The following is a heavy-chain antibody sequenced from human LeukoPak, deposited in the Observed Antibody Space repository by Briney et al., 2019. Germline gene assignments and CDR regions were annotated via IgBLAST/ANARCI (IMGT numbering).Heavy chain of an antibody. CDR2: ISYDGNNK. Sequence: PGGSLRLSCAASGFTFSSYAMHWVRQAPGKGLEWVAVISYDGNNKYYADSVKGRFTISRDNAKNSLYLQMNSLRAEDTAVYYCARDEGSSSWYGALDYWGQGTLVTVSS. D-gene: IGHD6-13*01. J-gene: IGHJ4*02. V-gene: IGHV3-30-3*01. CDR1: GFTFSSYA. CDR3: ARDEGSSSWYGALDY.